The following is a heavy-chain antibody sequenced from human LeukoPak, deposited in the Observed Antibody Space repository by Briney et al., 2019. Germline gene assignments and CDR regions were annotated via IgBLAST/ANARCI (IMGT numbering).Heavy chain of an antibody. CDR1: GGSFSGYY. J-gene: IGHJ6*03. CDR3: ARRTPHYYMDV. CDR2: IYYSGST. Sequence: SETLSLTCAVYGGSFSGYYWSWIRQPPGKGLEWIGYIYYSGSTNYNPSLKSRVTISVDTSKNQFSLKLSSVTAADTAVYYCARRTPHYYMDVWGKGTTVTVSS. V-gene: IGHV4-59*01.